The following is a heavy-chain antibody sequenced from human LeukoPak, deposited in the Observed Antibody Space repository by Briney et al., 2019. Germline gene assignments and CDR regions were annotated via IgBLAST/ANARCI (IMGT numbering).Heavy chain of an antibody. CDR1: GFSLSTSGVG. CDR3: AHSFSRFGGAEVFDY. J-gene: IGHJ4*02. D-gene: IGHD3-10*01. V-gene: IGHV2-5*02. Sequence: SGPTLVKPTQALTLTCTFSGFSLSTSGVGVGWVRQPPGKALEWLALIYWDDDKRYSPSLKSRLTITKDTSKNQVVLTVTNMGPCDTATYYCAHSFSRFGGAEVFDYWGQGTLVTVSS. CDR2: IYWDDDK.